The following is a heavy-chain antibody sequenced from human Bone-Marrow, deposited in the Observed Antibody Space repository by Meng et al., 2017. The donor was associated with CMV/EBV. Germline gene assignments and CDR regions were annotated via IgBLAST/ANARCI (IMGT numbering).Heavy chain of an antibody. V-gene: IGHV1-46*01. CDR2: INPSGGST. D-gene: IGHD3-9*01. CDR1: SYS. CDR3: ARNPTALRYFDWLTTNWFDP. Sequence: SYSMHWVRQAPGQGLAWMGIINPSGGSTSYAQKFQGRVTMTRDTSTSTVYMKLSSLRSEDTAVYYCARNPTALRYFDWLTTNWFDPWGQGTLVTVSS. J-gene: IGHJ5*02.